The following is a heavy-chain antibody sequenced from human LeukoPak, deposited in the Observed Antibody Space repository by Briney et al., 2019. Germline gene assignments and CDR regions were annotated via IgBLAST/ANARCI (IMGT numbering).Heavy chain of an antibody. CDR2: ITGGGPCT. CDR1: AFTFRNYA. Sequence: GGSLRLSCAASAFTFRNYAMSWVRQAPGKGLEWVSSITGGGPCTYYAPSVRGRLTISRDNSKNTLYLRMSSLRAEDTAAYYCAKGPLSSSNYYMDVWGKGTTVTVSS. CDR3: AKGPLSSSNYYMDV. D-gene: IGHD3-10*01. J-gene: IGHJ6*03. V-gene: IGHV3-23*01.